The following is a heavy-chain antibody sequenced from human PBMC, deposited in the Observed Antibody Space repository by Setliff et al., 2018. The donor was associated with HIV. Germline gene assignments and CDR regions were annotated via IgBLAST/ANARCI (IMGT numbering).Heavy chain of an antibody. CDR2: IYPADSDT. D-gene: IGHD3-16*01. CDR3: ARPQGGGFDY. J-gene: IGHJ4*02. V-gene: IGHV5-51*01. CDR1: GYSFTSYW. Sequence: HGESLTISCRGSGYSFTSYWIGWVRQMPGKGLEWMGIIYPADSDTRYSPSFQGQVTISADKPMDTAYLQWSSLKASDTAMYYSARPQGGGFDYWGQGTLVTVSS.